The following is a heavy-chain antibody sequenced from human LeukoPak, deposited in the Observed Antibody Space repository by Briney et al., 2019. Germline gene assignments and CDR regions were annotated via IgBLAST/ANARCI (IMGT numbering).Heavy chain of an antibody. J-gene: IGHJ6*02. Sequence: SETLSLTCTVSGGSISSYYWSWIRQPAGKGLEWIGRIHSSGSTNYNLSLKSRVTMSVDTSKNQFSLKVSSVTAADTAVYYCARDGIPAARKGYYYYYGMDVWGQGTTVTVSS. CDR3: ARDGIPAARKGYYYYYGMDV. D-gene: IGHD6-13*01. CDR1: GGSISSYY. V-gene: IGHV4-4*07. CDR2: IHSSGST.